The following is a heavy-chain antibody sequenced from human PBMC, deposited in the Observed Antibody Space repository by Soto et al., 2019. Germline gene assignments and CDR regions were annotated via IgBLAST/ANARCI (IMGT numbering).Heavy chain of an antibody. Sequence: SETLSLTCAVSGGSISSSNWWSWVRQPPGKGLEWIGEIYHSGSTNYNPSLKSRVTISVDKSKNQFSLKLSSVTAADTAVYYCARDVKDIVVVGESWFDPWGQGTLVTSPQ. CDR1: GGSISSSNW. CDR2: IYHSGST. CDR3: ARDVKDIVVVGESWFDP. J-gene: IGHJ5*02. V-gene: IGHV4-4*02. D-gene: IGHD2-15*01.